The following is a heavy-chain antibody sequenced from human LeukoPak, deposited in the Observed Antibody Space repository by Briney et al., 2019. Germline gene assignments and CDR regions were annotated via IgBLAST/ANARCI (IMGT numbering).Heavy chain of an antibody. Sequence: GGSLRLSCAASGFTFSSYSMTWVRQAPGKGLEWVSSISSSSRYIYYADSVKGRFTISRDNAKNSLYLQMNSLRAEDTAVYYCARDRAHSSGWYRWGYYYYGMDVWGQGTTVTVSS. V-gene: IGHV3-21*01. CDR3: ARDRAHSSGWYRWGYYYYGMDV. J-gene: IGHJ6*02. CDR2: ISSSSRYI. CDR1: GFTFSSYS. D-gene: IGHD6-19*01.